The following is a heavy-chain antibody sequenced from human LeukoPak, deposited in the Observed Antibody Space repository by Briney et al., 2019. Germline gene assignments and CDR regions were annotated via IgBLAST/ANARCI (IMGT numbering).Heavy chain of an antibody. CDR2: IIPIFGTA. CDR3: ARVTPPSSGWYLDY. CDR1: GGTFSSYA. D-gene: IGHD6-19*01. Sequence: ASVKVSCKASGGTFSSYAISWVRQAPGQGLEWMGGIIPIFGTANYAQKFQGRVTITADESTSTAYMELSSLRSDDTAVYYCARVTPPSSGWYLDYWGQGTLVTVSS. J-gene: IGHJ4*02. V-gene: IGHV1-69*13.